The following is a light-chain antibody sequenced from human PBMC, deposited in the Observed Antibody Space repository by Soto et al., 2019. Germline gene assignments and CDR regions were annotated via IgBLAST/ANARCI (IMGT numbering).Light chain of an antibody. CDR3: SSYTSSIWV. V-gene: IGLV2-14*01. CDR1: SSDVGGYNY. J-gene: IGLJ3*02. Sequence: QSALTQPASVSGSPGQSITISCTGTSSDVGGYNYVSWYQQHPGKAPKLMIYDVSNRPSGVSNRFSGSKSGNTASLTISGLQAEDEADYYCSSYTSSIWVFGGGTPLTVL. CDR2: DVS.